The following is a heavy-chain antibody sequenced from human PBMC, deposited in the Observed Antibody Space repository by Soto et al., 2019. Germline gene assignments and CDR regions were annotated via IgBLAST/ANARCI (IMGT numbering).Heavy chain of an antibody. CDR1: GFTFSSYW. CDR3: ARDSNYYGSGSYPDY. V-gene: IGHV3-7*03. CDR2: IKQDGSEK. J-gene: IGHJ4*02. D-gene: IGHD3-10*01. Sequence: GGSLRLSCAASGFTFSSYWMSWVRQAPGKGLEWVANIKQDGSEKYYEDSVKGRFTISRDNAKNSLYLQMNSLRAEDTVVYYCARDSNYYGSGSYPDYWGQGTLVTVSS.